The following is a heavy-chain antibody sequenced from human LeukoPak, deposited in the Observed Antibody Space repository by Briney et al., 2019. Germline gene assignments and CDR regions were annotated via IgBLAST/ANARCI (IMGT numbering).Heavy chain of an antibody. Sequence: GGSLRLSCAASGYTFTSYAMHWVRQAPGQRLEWMGWINTGNGNKKYSQKFQGRVTITRDTSASTVYMELSSLTSEDTAVYYCARDLASYGDPFDYWGQGTLVTVSS. CDR1: GYTFTSYA. CDR3: ARDLASYGDPFDY. J-gene: IGHJ4*02. D-gene: IGHD4-17*01. CDR2: INTGNGNK. V-gene: IGHV1-3*04.